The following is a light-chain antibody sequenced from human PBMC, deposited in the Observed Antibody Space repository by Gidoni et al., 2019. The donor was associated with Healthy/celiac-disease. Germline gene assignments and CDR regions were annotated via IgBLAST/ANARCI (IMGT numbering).Light chain of an antibody. Sequence: DIVMTQSPDSLAVSLGERATLNCKSSQSVLYSSNNKNYLAWYQQKPGQPPKLLIYWASTRESGVPDRFSGSGSGTEFTLTISSLQAEDVAVYYCQQYDSTPLTFGGGTKVEIK. CDR2: WAS. V-gene: IGKV4-1*01. CDR1: QSVLYSSNNKNY. CDR3: QQYDSTPLT. J-gene: IGKJ4*01.